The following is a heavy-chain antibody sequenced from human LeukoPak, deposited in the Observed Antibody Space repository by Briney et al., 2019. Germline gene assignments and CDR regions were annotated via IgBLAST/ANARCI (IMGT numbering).Heavy chain of an antibody. CDR2: IHYSGST. D-gene: IGHD2-15*01. CDR3: ARTTEGYCRGRSCYSYYYYMDV. Sequence: PSETLSHTCTVSGGSISSYYWSWIRQPPGKGLEWIGYIHYSGSTNYNPSLKSRVTISVDTSKNQFSLKLSSVTAADTAVYYCARTTEGYCRGRSCYSYYYYMDVWGKGTTVTVSS. CDR1: GGSISSYY. V-gene: IGHV4-59*01. J-gene: IGHJ6*03.